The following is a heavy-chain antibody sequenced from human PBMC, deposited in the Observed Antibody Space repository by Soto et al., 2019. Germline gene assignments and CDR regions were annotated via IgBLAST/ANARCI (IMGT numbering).Heavy chain of an antibody. Sequence: SVKVSCKASGGTFSSYAISWVRQAPGQGLEWMGGIIPIFGTANYAQKFQERVTITRDMSTSTAYMELSSLRSEDTAVYYCAAVNCSSTSCYIALFDYWGQGTLVTVSS. D-gene: IGHD2-2*02. J-gene: IGHJ4*02. CDR3: AAVNCSSTSCYIALFDY. CDR1: GGTFSSYA. CDR2: IIPIFGTA. V-gene: IGHV1-69*05.